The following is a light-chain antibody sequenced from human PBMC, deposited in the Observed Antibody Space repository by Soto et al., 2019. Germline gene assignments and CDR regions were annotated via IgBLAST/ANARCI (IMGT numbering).Light chain of an antibody. CDR3: CSYAGSPHVV. V-gene: IGLV2-11*01. J-gene: IGLJ2*01. Sequence: QSALTQPRSVSGSPGQSVTISCTGTSSDVGGYNYVSWYQQHPGKAPKLMIYDVTKRPSGVPGRFSGSKSGNTASLTISGLQAEDEADYYCCSYAGSPHVVFGGGTQLTVL. CDR2: DVT. CDR1: SSDVGGYNY.